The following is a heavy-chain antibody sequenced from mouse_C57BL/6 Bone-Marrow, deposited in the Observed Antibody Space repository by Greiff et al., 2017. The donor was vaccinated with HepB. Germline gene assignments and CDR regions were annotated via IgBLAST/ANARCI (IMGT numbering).Heavy chain of an antibody. CDR2: INSDGGST. J-gene: IGHJ3*01. Sequence: EVQRVESGEGLVQPGESLKLSCESNEYEFPSHDMSWVRKTPEKRLELVAAINSDGGSTYYPDTMERRFIISRDNTKKTLYLQMSSLRSEDTALYYCARPFLTSAWFAYWGQGTMVTVSA. D-gene: IGHD1-1*01. CDR1: EYEFPSHD. CDR3: ARPFLTSAWFAY. V-gene: IGHV5-2*01.